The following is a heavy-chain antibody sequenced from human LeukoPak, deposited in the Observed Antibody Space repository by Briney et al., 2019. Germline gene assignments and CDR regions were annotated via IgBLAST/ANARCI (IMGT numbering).Heavy chain of an antibody. CDR1: GFIFDNYG. CDR3: VKETAARSAGSDY. D-gene: IGHD1-14*01. V-gene: IGHV3-30*02. Sequence: PGGSLRLSCAASGFIFDNYGMHWVRQAPGKGLEWVAFVHYDGKNERYANSVKGRFTISRDNSKDTLYLQMNSLGTEDTAVYYCVKETAARSAGSDYWGQGTLVTVSS. CDR2: VHYDGKNE. J-gene: IGHJ4*02.